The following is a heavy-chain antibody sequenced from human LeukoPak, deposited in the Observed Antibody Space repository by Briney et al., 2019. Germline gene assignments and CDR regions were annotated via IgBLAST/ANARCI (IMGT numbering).Heavy chain of an antibody. CDR1: GYTFTNYD. V-gene: IGHV1-46*01. Sequence: ASVKVSCKASGYTFTNYDINWVRQAPGQGLEWMGVINPSGGSTSYAQKFQGRVTMTRDTSTSTVYMELSSLRSEDTAVYYCATLKDGDYVYKWGQGTLVTVLS. CDR2: INPSGGST. J-gene: IGHJ4*02. D-gene: IGHD4-17*01. CDR3: ATLKDGDYVYK.